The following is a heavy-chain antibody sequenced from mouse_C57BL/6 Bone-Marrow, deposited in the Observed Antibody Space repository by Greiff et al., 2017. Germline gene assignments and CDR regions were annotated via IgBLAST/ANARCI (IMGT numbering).Heavy chain of an antibody. Sequence: VQLKESGTVLARPGASVKMSCKTSGYTFTSYWMHWVKQRPGQGLEWIGAIYPGNSDTSYNQKFKGKAKLTAVPSASTAYMELSSLTNEDSAVYYCTRRGIYYGNDFDYWGQGTTLTVSS. V-gene: IGHV1-5*01. CDR2: IYPGNSDT. J-gene: IGHJ2*01. CDR3: TRRGIYYGNDFDY. D-gene: IGHD1-1*01. CDR1: GYTFTSYW.